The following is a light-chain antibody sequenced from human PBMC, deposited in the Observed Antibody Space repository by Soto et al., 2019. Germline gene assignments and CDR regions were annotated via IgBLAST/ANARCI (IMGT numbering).Light chain of an antibody. Sequence: VVSLSPVALPVPPGGATSSSCVSSQCHPHINRYNYLDWYRHKPGQSPQLLIYVTSNRASGVPDRFSGSGSGTDFTLKISSVQSEDFAVYYCKRYLHSPLTFGGGTKVDIK. CDR2: VTS. J-gene: IGKJ4*01. CDR1: QCHPHINRYNY. V-gene: IGKV2-28*01. CDR3: KRYLHSPLT.